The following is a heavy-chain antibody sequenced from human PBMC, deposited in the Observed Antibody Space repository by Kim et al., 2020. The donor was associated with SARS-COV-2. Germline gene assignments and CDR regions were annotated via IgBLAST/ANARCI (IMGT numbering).Heavy chain of an antibody. J-gene: IGHJ5*02. V-gene: IGHV4-31*03. CDR2: IYYSGST. CDR3: ASNILTTSGFDP. Sequence: SETLSLTCTVSGGSISSGGYYWSWIRQHPGKGLEWIGYIYYSGSTYYNPSLKSRVTISVDTSKNQFSLKLSSVTAADTAVYYCASNILTTSGFDPWGQGTLVTVSS. CDR1: GGSISSGGYY. D-gene: IGHD3-9*01.